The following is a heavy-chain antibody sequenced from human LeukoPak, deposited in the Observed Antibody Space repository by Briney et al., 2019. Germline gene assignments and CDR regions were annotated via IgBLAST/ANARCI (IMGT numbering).Heavy chain of an antibody. D-gene: IGHD3-3*01. CDR2: ISGYNGNT. CDR1: GYTFTNYG. J-gene: IGHJ6*02. CDR3: ASPRPRTNYDFWSGYYFVCGMDV. V-gene: IGHV1-18*01. Sequence: ASVKVSCKASGYTFTNYGISWVRQAPGQGLEWMGWISGYNGNTNYAQKFQDRVTMTTDTSTRTVYMELRSLRSDDTAVYYCASPRPRTNYDFWSGYYFVCGMDVWGQGTTVTVSS.